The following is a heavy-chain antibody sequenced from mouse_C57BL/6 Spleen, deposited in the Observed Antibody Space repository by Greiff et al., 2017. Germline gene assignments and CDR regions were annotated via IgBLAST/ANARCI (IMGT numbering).Heavy chain of an antibody. D-gene: IGHD4-1*01. Sequence: GGGLVQPKGSLKLSCAASGFSFNTYAMNWVRQAPGKGLEWVARIRSKSNNYATYYADSVKDRFTISRDDSESMLYLHMNNLKTEDTAMYYCVRTMGTGNFDYWGQGTTLTVAS. CDR3: VRTMGTGNFDY. V-gene: IGHV10-1*01. CDR2: IRSKSNNYAT. CDR1: GFSFNTYA. J-gene: IGHJ2*01.